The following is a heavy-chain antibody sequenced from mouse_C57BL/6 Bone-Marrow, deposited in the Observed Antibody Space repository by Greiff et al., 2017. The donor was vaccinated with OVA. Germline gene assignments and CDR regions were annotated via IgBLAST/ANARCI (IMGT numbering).Heavy chain of an antibody. D-gene: IGHD1-1*01. CDR2: IDPSDSYT. Sequence: VQLQQPGAELVRPGTSVKLSCKASGYTFTSYWMHWVKQRPGQGLEWIGVIDPSDSYTNYNQKFKGKATLTVDTSSSTAYMQLSSLTSEDSAVYYCARGSYYGSSWNYYAMDYWGQGTSVTVSS. J-gene: IGHJ4*01. CDR3: ARGSYYGSSWNYYAMDY. V-gene: IGHV1-59*01. CDR1: GYTFTSYW.